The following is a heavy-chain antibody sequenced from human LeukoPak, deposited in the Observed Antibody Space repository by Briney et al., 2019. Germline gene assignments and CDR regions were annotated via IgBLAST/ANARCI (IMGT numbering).Heavy chain of an antibody. CDR1: GFTFSSYG. Sequence: PGRSLRLSCAASGFTFSSYGMHWVRQAPGKGPEWVAVIWYDGSNKYYADSVKGRFTVSRDNAKNTLYLQMNSLRVEDTAVYYCVRWQDIWGQGTMVTVSS. CDR2: IWYDGSNK. V-gene: IGHV3-33*03. J-gene: IGHJ3*02. D-gene: IGHD5-24*01. CDR3: VRWQDI.